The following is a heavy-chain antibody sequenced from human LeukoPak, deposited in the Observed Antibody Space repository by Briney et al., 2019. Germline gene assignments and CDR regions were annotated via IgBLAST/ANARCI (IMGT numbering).Heavy chain of an antibody. CDR3: ARAQGHYYDSSAYVYYFDY. V-gene: IGHV3-53*01. J-gene: IGHJ4*02. D-gene: IGHD3-22*01. Sequence: GGSLRLSCAASGFTVSSNYMSWVRQAPGMGLEWVSVIYSGGSTYYADSVKGRFTISRDNSKNTLYLQINSLRAEDMAVYYCARAQGHYYDSSAYVYYFDYWGQGTLVTVSS. CDR1: GFTVSSNY. CDR2: IYSGGST.